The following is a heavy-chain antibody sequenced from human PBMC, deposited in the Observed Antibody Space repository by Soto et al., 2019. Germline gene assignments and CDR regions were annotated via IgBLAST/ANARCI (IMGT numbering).Heavy chain of an antibody. CDR3: AKDPVSLDYYDSSGYGDYFQH. D-gene: IGHD3-22*01. Sequence: GGSLRLSCAASGFTFSSYGMHWVRQAPGKGLEWVAVISYDGSNKYYADSVKGRFTISRDNSKNTLYLQMNSLRAEDTAVYYCAKDPVSLDYYDSSGYGDYFQHWGQGTLVTVSS. CDR1: GFTFSSYG. J-gene: IGHJ1*01. V-gene: IGHV3-30*18. CDR2: ISYDGSNK.